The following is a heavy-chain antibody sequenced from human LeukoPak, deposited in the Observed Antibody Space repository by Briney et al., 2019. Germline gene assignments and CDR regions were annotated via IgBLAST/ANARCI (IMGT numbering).Heavy chain of an antibody. CDR2: INHSGST. CDR1: GGSFSGYY. Sequence: SETLSLTCAVYGGSFSGYYWSWIRQPPGKGLEWIGEINHSGSTNYNPSLKSRVTISVDTSKNQFSLKLSSVTAPDTAVYYCARGGGSDIVVVPAANNWFDPWGQGTLVTVSP. J-gene: IGHJ5*02. CDR3: ARGGGSDIVVVPAANNWFDP. V-gene: IGHV4-34*01. D-gene: IGHD2-2*01.